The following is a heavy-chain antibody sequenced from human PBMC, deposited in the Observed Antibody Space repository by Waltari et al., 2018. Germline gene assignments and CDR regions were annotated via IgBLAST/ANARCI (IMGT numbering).Heavy chain of an antibody. Sequence: QVQLQQWGAGLLKPSETLSLICAVYGGSFSTYYWSWIRQPPGKGLEWIGEINHSGSTNCNPSLKSRVTISMDTSKNQFSLRLTSVTAADTAVYYCAREYNYGPFLWGQGTLVTVSS. J-gene: IGHJ4*02. CDR1: GGSFSTYY. CDR3: AREYNYGPFL. CDR2: INHSGST. D-gene: IGHD5-18*01. V-gene: IGHV4-34*01.